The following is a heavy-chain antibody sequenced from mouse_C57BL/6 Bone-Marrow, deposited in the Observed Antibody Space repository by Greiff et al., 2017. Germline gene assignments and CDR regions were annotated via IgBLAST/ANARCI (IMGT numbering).Heavy chain of an antibody. CDR1: GFTFSDYY. D-gene: IGHD2-12*01. J-gene: IGHJ1*03. CDR3: ARQRTCYSDWYFDV. CDR2: ISNGGGST. V-gene: IGHV5-12*01. Sequence: DVHLVESGGGLVQPGGSLKLSCAASGFTFSDYYMYWVRQTPEKRLEWVAYISNGGGSTYYPDPVKGRFTISRDNAKNTLYLQMSRLKSEDTAMYYCARQRTCYSDWYFDVWGTGTTVTVSS.